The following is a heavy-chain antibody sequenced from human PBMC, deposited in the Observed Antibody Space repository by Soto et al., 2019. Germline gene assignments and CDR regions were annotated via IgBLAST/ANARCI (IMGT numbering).Heavy chain of an antibody. CDR2: IYHSGST. D-gene: IGHD3-10*01. CDR1: GGSISSGGYS. Sequence: QLQLQESGSGLVKPSQTLSLTCAVSGGSISSGGYSWSWIRQPPGKGLEWIGYIYHSGSTYYNPSLKSRVTRSVDRSKNQFSLKLSSVTAADTAVYYCARVSGLLWCGEGGSLFDPWGQGTLVTVSS. J-gene: IGHJ5*02. CDR3: ARVSGLLWCGEGGSLFDP. V-gene: IGHV4-30-2*01.